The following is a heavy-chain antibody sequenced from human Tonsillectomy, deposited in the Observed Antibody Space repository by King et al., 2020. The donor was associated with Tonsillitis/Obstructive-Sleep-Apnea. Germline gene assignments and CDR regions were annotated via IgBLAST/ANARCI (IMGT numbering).Heavy chain of an antibody. Sequence: VQLVESGGGLVQPGGSLRLSCAASGFTFSSYAMSWVRQTPGKGLEWVSSVSVSGGSTYYADSVKGRFTISRDNSKNTLYLQLNSLRAEDTAIYYCARVDVGFGEPYYYYYMDVWGKGTTVTVSS. CDR2: VSVSGGST. V-gene: IGHV3-23*04. CDR3: ARVDVGFGEPYYYYYMDV. D-gene: IGHD3-10*01. CDR1: GFTFSSYA. J-gene: IGHJ6*03.